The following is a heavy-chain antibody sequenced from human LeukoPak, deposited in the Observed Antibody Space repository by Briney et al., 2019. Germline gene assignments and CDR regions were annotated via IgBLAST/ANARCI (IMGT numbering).Heavy chain of an antibody. J-gene: IGHJ2*01. CDR1: GFTVSSNY. V-gene: IGHV3-66*01. CDR3: ARSETGYWYFAL. Sequence: GGSLRRSCAASGFTVSSNYMSWVRQAPGKGLEWVSVIYSGGSTYYADSVKGRFTISRDNSKNTLYLQMNSLRAEDTAVYYCARSETGYWYFALWGRGTLVTVSS. D-gene: IGHD7-27*01. CDR2: IYSGGST.